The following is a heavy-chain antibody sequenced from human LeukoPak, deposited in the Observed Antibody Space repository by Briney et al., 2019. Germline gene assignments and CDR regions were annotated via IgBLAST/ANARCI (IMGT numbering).Heavy chain of an antibody. J-gene: IGHJ5*02. CDR2: IYYSGST. CDR1: GGSISSSSYY. Sequence: SETLSLTCTVSGGSISSSSYYWGWIRQPPGKGLEWIGSIYYSGSTYYNPSLKSRVTISVDTSKNQFSLKLSSVTAADTAVYYCARAGVLWFGELGFDPWGQGTLVTVSS. V-gene: IGHV4-39*01. CDR3: ARAGVLWFGELGFDP. D-gene: IGHD3-10*01.